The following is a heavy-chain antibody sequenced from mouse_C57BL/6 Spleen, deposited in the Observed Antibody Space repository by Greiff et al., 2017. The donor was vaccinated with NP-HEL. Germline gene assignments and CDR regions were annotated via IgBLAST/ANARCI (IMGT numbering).Heavy chain of an antibody. J-gene: IGHJ2*01. V-gene: IGHV1-26*01. CDR3: ARWDSLNFDY. Sequence: EVQLQQSGPELVKPGASVKISCKASGYTFTDYYMNWVKQSHGKSLEWIGDINPNNGGTSYNQKFKGKATLTVDKSSSTAYMELRSLTSEDSAVYYCARWDSLNFDYGGQGTTLTVSS. CDR2: INPNNGGT. CDR1: GYTFTDYY. D-gene: IGHD3-3*01.